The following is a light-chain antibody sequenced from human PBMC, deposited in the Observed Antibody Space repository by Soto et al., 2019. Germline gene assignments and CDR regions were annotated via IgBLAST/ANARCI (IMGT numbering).Light chain of an antibody. CDR2: ANN. CDR3: ASWDDSLNGPV. V-gene: IGLV1-44*01. CDR1: DSNIGSNS. J-gene: IGLJ2*01. Sequence: QSVLTQPPSASGAPGQRVTISCSGSDSNIGSNSVNWYQHLPGTAPQLLIYANNQRPSRVPDRFSGSHSGTSASLAISGLKSGDEAAYYCASWDDSLNGPVFGGGTKLTVL.